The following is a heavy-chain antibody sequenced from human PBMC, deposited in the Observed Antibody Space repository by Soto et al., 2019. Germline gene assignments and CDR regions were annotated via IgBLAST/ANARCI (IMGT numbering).Heavy chain of an antibody. Sequence: QVQLQESGPGLVRPSGTLSLTCAVSGASLSSSNWWSWVRHPPGKGLEWIGDIYHDGSTNRNPSLKSRATISVDKSKNQFSLRLTSVTAADTAVYYCARHYYYANHYYYAMDVWGQGTTVTVSS. CDR2: IYHDGST. CDR3: ARHYYYANHYYYAMDV. D-gene: IGHD3-22*01. J-gene: IGHJ6*02. CDR1: GASLSSSNW. V-gene: IGHV4-4*02.